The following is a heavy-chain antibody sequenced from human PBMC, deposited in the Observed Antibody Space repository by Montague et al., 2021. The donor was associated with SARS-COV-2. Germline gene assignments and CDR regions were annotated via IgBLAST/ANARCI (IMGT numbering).Heavy chain of an antibody. CDR1: GFTFSSYW. J-gene: IGHJ4*02. Sequence: YLRLSCAASGFTFSSYWMHWVRQAPGKGLVWVSCINSDGSIATYADSVKGRFTISRDNAKNTVYRQMNSLRAEDTAVYYCVRPPRGGYNYPFDYWGLGTLVTVSS. D-gene: IGHD5-24*01. CDR3: VRPPRGGYNYPFDY. CDR2: INSDGSIA. V-gene: IGHV3-74*01.